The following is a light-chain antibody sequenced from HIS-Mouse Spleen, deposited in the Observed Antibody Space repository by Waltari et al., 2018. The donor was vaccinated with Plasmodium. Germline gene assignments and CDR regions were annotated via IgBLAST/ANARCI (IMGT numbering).Light chain of an antibody. CDR2: DVS. J-gene: IGLJ2*01. Sequence: QSALTQPRSVSGSPGQSVTISCTGTSSDVGVYHYVFWYQQHPGKAPNLMIYDVSKRPSGVPDRFSGSKSGNTASLTISGLQAEDEADYYCCSYAGSYTLVFGGGTKLTVL. CDR3: CSYAGSYTLV. CDR1: SSDVGVYHY. V-gene: IGLV2-11*01.